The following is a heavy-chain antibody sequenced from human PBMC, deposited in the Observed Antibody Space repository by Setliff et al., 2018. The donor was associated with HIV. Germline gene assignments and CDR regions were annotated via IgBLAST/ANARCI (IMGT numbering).Heavy chain of an antibody. Sequence: GGSLRLSCAASEFTFSSYAMNWVRQAPGKGLEWVSAISGSGDTTYYADSVKGRFTISRDNSKNTLYLQMNSLRAEYTAVYYCARVSPWFDPWGQGTLVTVSS. J-gene: IGHJ5*02. CDR1: EFTFSSYA. V-gene: IGHV3-23*01. CDR2: ISGSGDTT. CDR3: ARVSPWFDP.